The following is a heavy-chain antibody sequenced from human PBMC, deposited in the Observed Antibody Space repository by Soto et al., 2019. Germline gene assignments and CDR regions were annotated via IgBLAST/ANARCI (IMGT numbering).Heavy chain of an antibody. V-gene: IGHV1-69*01. D-gene: IGHD6-19*01. J-gene: IGHJ4*02. Sequence: QVQLVQSGAEVKKPGSSVKVSCKASGGTFSSYAISWVRQAPGQGLAWMGGIIPIFGTANYAQKFQGRVTITADESTSTAYRELSSLRSEDTAVDYCARSRQRFIAVAGLFDYWGQGTLVTVSS. CDR1: GGTFSSYA. CDR2: IIPIFGTA. CDR3: ARSRQRFIAVAGLFDY.